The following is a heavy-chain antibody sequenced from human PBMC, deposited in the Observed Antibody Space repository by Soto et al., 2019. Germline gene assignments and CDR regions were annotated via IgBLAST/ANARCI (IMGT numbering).Heavy chain of an antibody. CDR2: IYHSGST. CDR3: ARAILFRFLDWSPKWLDP. J-gene: IGHJ5*02. CDR1: SGSMSSNNW. Sequence: QVQLQESGPGLVKASGTLSITCAVSSGSMSSNNWWSWVRQTPGKGLEWIGEIYHSGSTNYNPSLKSRVTISVDKSKNQFSLKLSSVTAADTAVYYCARAILFRFLDWSPKWLDPWGQGTLVSVSS. V-gene: IGHV4-4*02. D-gene: IGHD3-3*01.